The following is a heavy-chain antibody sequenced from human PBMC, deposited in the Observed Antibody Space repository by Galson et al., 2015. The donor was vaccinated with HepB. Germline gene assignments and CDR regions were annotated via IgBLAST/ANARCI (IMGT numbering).Heavy chain of an antibody. V-gene: IGHV1-69*04. Sequence: SVKVSCKASGGTFSSYTISWVRQAPGQGLEWMGRIIPILGIANYAQKFQGRVTITADKSTSTAYMELSSLRSEDTAVYYCARDLCPSESSGGSCPGYWGQGTLVTVPS. CDR2: IIPILGIA. CDR3: ARDLCPSESSGGSCPGY. J-gene: IGHJ4*02. D-gene: IGHD2-15*01. CDR1: GGTFSSYT.